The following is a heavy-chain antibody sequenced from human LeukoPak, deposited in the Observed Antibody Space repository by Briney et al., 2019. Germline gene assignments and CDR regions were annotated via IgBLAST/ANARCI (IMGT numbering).Heavy chain of an antibody. J-gene: IGHJ4*02. CDR3: ARHDRGSGSPYYFDY. Sequence: GGSLRLSCAASGFTFSSYAMSWVRQAPGKGLEWVAAISGGGGSTYYADSAKGRFTISRGNSKNTLYLQMNSLSADDTAVFYCARHDRGSGSPYYFDYWGQGTLVTVSP. CDR1: GFTFSSYA. CDR2: ISGGGGST. V-gene: IGHV3-23*01. D-gene: IGHD3-10*01.